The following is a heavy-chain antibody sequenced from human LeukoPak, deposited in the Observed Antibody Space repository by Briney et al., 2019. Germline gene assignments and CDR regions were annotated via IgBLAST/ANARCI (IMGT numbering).Heavy chain of an antibody. V-gene: IGHV4-4*07. Sequence: PSETLSLTRTVSGGSISSYDWSWIRQPAGKGLEWIGRIYTSGSTNYNPSLKSRVTMSVDTSKNQFSLKLNSVTAADTAVYYCARLSSTWYQDWYFDLWGRGTLVTVSS. D-gene: IGHD6-13*01. CDR2: IYTSGST. CDR3: ARLSSTWYQDWYFDL. CDR1: GGSISSYD. J-gene: IGHJ2*01.